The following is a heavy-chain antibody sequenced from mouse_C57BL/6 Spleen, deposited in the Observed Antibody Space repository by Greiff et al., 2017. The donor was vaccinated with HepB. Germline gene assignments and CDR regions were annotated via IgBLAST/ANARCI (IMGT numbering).Heavy chain of an antibody. CDR3: ARSDLLRRNFDV. CDR1: GYTFTSYG. CDR2: IYPRSGNT. J-gene: IGHJ1*03. Sequence: VQLQQSGAELARPGASVKLSCKASGYTFTSYGISWVKQRTGQGLEWIGEIYPRSGNTYYNEKFKGKATLTADKSSSTAYMELRSLTSEDSAVYFCARSDLLRRNFDVWGTGTTVTVSS. D-gene: IGHD1-2*01. V-gene: IGHV1-81*01.